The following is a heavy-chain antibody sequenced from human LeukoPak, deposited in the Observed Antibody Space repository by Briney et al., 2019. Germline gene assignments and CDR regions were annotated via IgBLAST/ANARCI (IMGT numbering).Heavy chain of an antibody. J-gene: IGHJ4*02. CDR2: INHSGST. D-gene: IGHD3-10*01. CDR1: GGSFSGHY. Sequence: SETLSLTCAVYGGSFSGHYWSWIRQPPGKGLEWIGEINHSGSTNYNPSLKSRVTISVDTSKNQFSLKLSSVTAADTAVYYCARGAHSWFGESPGAYYFDYWGQGTLVTVSS. CDR3: ARGAHSWFGESPGAYYFDY. V-gene: IGHV4-34*01.